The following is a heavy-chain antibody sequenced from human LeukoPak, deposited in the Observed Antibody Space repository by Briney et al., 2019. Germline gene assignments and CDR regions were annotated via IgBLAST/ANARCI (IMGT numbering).Heavy chain of an antibody. CDR2: IIPIFGTA. Sequence: SSVKVSGKASARSFSSYAIIWVRQAPGQGLEWMGGIIPIFGTANYAQKFQGRVTITADESTSTDYMELSSLRSEDTAVYYCARGGIRGDFDYWGQGTLVTVSS. J-gene: IGHJ4*02. V-gene: IGHV1-69*13. CDR1: ARSFSSYA. D-gene: IGHD2/OR15-2a*01. CDR3: ARGGIRGDFDY.